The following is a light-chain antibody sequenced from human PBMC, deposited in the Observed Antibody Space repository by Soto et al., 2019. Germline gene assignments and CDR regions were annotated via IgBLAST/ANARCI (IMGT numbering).Light chain of an antibody. Sequence: QSVLTQPPSASGTPGQRVTLSCSGSSSNIGSNTVNWYQQLPGTAPKLLIFSNSQRPSGVPDRFSGSKSGTSASLAIRGLQSEDDADYYCSAWDDSLNGYVFGTGTKVTVL. V-gene: IGLV1-44*01. CDR1: SSNIGSNT. CDR3: SAWDDSLNGYV. CDR2: SNS. J-gene: IGLJ1*01.